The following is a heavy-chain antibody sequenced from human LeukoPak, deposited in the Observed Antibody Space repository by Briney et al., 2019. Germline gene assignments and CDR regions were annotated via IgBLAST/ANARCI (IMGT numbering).Heavy chain of an antibody. D-gene: IGHD3-10*01. CDR1: GYSFILYG. V-gene: IGHV1-18*01. CDR3: ARDRIWYYYGSGRQYYYSYYMDV. CDR2: ISTSTGDT. J-gene: IGHJ6*03. Sequence: ASVKVSCKTSGYSFILYGISWVRQAPGQGPEWMEWISTSTGDTKYTQKFQGRVTMTRDTSISTAYMELSRLRSDDTAVYYCARDRIWYYYGSGRQYYYSYYMDVWGKGTTVTISS.